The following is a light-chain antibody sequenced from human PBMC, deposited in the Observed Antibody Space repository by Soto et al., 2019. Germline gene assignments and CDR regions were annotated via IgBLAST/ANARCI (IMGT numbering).Light chain of an antibody. Sequence: EIVLTQSPDTLSLSPGERATLSCRASQSVSSSYLAWYQQTPGQAPRLLIYGTSNRATGIPHRFSGSGSGTDFTLTISRLDPEDFSVYYCQQYGNSRWTFGQGTKVEIK. CDR3: QQYGNSRWT. V-gene: IGKV3-20*01. CDR1: QSVSSSY. CDR2: GTS. J-gene: IGKJ1*01.